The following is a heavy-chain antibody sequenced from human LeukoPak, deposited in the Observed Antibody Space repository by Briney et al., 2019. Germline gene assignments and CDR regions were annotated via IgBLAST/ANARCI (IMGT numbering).Heavy chain of an antibody. CDR3: AKYYVWWQIRVAAFDI. CDR1: GFTFSNYE. J-gene: IGHJ3*02. V-gene: IGHV3-48*03. D-gene: IGHD3-16*01. Sequence: QPGGSLRLSCAASGFTFSNYEMNWVRQAPGKGLEWVSYISGSGGTIYYADSVKGRFTISRDNAKNSLYLQMNTLRAEDTAVYYCAKYYVWWQIRVAAFDIWGQGTMVTVSS. CDR2: ISGSGGTI.